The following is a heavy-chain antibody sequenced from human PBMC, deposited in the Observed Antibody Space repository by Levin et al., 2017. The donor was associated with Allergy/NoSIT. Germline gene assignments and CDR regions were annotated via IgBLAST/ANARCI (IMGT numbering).Heavy chain of an antibody. CDR2: ISSSGRTI. CDR1: GFTFSDYY. D-gene: IGHD6-6*01. Sequence: GESLKISCAASGFTFSDYYMSWIRQAPGKGLEWVSYISSSGRTINYADSVKGRFTISRDNVKNSLYLQMNSLRAEDTAVYYCARDRGQGSRSIYYGMDVWGQGTTVTVSS. J-gene: IGHJ6*02. CDR3: ARDRGQGSRSIYYGMDV. V-gene: IGHV3-11*01.